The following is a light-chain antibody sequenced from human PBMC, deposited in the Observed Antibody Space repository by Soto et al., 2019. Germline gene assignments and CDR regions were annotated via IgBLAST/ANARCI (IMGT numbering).Light chain of an antibody. J-gene: IGLJ1*01. CDR1: SSDVGGYNY. V-gene: IGLV2-11*01. CDR2: DVS. CDR3: CSYAGSYTFGV. Sequence: QSALTKPRSVSGSPGQSVTISCTGTSSDVGGYNYVSWYQQHPGKAPKLMIYDVSKRPSGVPDRFSGSKSGNTASLTISGLQAEDEADYYCCSYAGSYTFGVFGTGTKLTVL.